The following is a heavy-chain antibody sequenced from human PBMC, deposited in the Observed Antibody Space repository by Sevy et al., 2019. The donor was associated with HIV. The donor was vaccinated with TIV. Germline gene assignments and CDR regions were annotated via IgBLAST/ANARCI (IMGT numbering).Heavy chain of an antibody. V-gene: IGHV1-18*01. D-gene: IGHD6-13*01. Sequence: ASVNVSCKASGYTFTSYGISWVRQAPGQGLEWMGWISAYNGNTNYAQKLQGRVTMTTDTSTSTAYMELRSLRSDDTAVYYCARTRYSSSWYRDDAFDIWGQGTMVTVSS. CDR1: GYTFTSYG. CDR2: ISAYNGNT. J-gene: IGHJ3*02. CDR3: ARTRYSSSWYRDDAFDI.